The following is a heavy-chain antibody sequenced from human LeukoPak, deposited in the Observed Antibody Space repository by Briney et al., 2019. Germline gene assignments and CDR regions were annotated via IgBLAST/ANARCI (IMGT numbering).Heavy chain of an antibody. Sequence: GGSLRLSCAASGFTFSSYSMNWVRQAPGKGLEWVSSISSSSSYIYYADSVKGRFTISRDNAKNSLYLQMNSLRAEDTAVYYCAKGDYYDSSGYYYFEAFDIWGQGTMVTVSS. V-gene: IGHV3-21*01. J-gene: IGHJ3*02. CDR3: AKGDYYDSSGYYYFEAFDI. CDR1: GFTFSSYS. D-gene: IGHD3-22*01. CDR2: ISSSSSYI.